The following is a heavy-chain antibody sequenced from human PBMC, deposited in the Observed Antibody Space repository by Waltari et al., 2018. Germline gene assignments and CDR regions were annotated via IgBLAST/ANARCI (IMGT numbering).Heavy chain of an antibody. CDR1: GFTFHNYA. D-gene: IGHD1-20*01. CDR2: IGASGDST. CDR3: AKKDWGLTGTGLFDY. Sequence: EVQLLDSGGGLVQPGGSLRLSCTNSGFTFHNYAMGWVRQAPGKGRGWGSCIGASGDSTCYADSVKGRFTISRDNSKNTLFLQMNSLRVDDTAIYYCAKKDWGLTGTGLFDYWGQGTLVTVSS. J-gene: IGHJ4*02. V-gene: IGHV3-23*01.